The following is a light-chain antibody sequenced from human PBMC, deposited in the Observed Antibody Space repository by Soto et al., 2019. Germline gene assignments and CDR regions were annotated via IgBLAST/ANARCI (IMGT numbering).Light chain of an antibody. Sequence: QSVLTQPPSVSGAPGQRVTISCTGSSSNIGAGYDVHWYQQLPETAPKLLIYGNNNRPSGVPDRFSGSKSGTSASLAITGLQAEDEADYYCQSYDSSLSGWVFGGGTKSPS. V-gene: IGLV1-40*01. J-gene: IGLJ3*02. CDR1: SSNIGAGYD. CDR2: GNN. CDR3: QSYDSSLSGWV.